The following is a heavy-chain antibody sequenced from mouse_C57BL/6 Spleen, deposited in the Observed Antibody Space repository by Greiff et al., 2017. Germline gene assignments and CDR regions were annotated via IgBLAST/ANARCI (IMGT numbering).Heavy chain of an antibody. Sequence: QVQLQQPGAELVKPGASVKLSCKASGYTFPGYWMKWVKQRPGQGLEWIGEIDPSDSYNNYNQKFKGKATLTVDTSSSTAYMQLSSLTAEDSAVYYCSRFYFGYYFDYWGQGTTLTVAA. J-gene: IGHJ2*01. CDR1: GYTFPGYW. V-gene: IGHV1-50*01. D-gene: IGHD2-1*01. CDR2: IDPSDSYN. CDR3: SRFYFGYYFDY.